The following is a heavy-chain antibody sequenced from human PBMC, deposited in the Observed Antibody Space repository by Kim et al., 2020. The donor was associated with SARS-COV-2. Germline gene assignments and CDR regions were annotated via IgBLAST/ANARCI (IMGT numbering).Heavy chain of an antibody. J-gene: IGHJ4*02. D-gene: IGHD3-16*02. CDR1: GFTFSSYG. CDR2: ISYDGSNK. CDR3: AKLPSFKELNIDY. Sequence: GGSLRLSCAASGFTFSSYGMHWVRQAPGKGLEWVAVISYDGSNKYYADSVKGRFTISRDNSKNTLYLQMNSLRAEDTAVYYCAKLPSFKELNIDYWGQGTLVTVSS. V-gene: IGHV3-30*18.